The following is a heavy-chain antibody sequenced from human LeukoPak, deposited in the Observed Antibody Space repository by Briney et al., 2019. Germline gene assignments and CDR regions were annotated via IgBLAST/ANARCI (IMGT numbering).Heavy chain of an antibody. V-gene: IGHV1-69*04. Sequence: ASVKLSCTASGGTFSSYAISWVRQAPGQGLEWMGRIIPILGIANYAQKFQGRVTITADKSTSTAYMELSSLRSEDTAVYYCARDPASPYCSSTSCYTGDWGQGTLVTVSS. D-gene: IGHD2-2*02. CDR3: ARDPASPYCSSTSCYTGD. CDR1: GGTFSSYA. J-gene: IGHJ4*02. CDR2: IIPILGIA.